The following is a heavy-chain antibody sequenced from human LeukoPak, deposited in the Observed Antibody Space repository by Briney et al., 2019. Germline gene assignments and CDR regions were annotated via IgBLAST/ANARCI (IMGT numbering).Heavy chain of an antibody. Sequence: ASVKVSCKVSGYTLTELSMHWVRQAPGKGLEWMGGFDPEDGETIYAQKFQGRVTMTEDTSTNTAYMELSRLRSEDTAVYYCATGRGRLWSPPNPRFDYWGQGTLVSVSS. J-gene: IGHJ4*02. CDR3: ATGRGRLWSPPNPRFDY. CDR2: FDPEDGET. CDR1: GYTLTELS. D-gene: IGHD4/OR15-4a*01. V-gene: IGHV1-24*01.